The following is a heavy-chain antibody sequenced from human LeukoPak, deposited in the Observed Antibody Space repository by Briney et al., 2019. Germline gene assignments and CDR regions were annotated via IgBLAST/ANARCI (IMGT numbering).Heavy chain of an antibody. CDR1: GFTFDDYG. CDR2: INWNGGST. V-gene: IGHV3-20*04. J-gene: IGHJ5*02. CDR3: ASHQGGSYSLAWFDP. Sequence: GGSLRLSCAASGFTFDDYGMSWVRQAPGKGLEWVSGINWNGGSTGYADSVKGRFTISRDNAKNSLYLQMNSLRAEDTALYYCASHQGGSYSLAWFDPWGQGTLVTVS. D-gene: IGHD1-26*01.